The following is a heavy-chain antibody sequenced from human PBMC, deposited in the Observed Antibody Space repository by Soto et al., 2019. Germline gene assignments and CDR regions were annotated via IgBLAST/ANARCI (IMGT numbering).Heavy chain of an antibody. J-gene: IGHJ4*02. CDR1: GGTFSSYT. CDR3: ARDRVVRGVTYYFDY. Sequence: QVQLVQSGAEVKKPGSSVKVSCKASGGTFSSYTISWVRQAPGQGLEWMGRIIPILGIANYAQKFQGRVTITADKSTSTAYMELSSLRSEDTAVYYCARDRVVRGVTYYFDYWGQGTLVTVSS. D-gene: IGHD3-10*01. CDR2: IIPILGIA. V-gene: IGHV1-69*08.